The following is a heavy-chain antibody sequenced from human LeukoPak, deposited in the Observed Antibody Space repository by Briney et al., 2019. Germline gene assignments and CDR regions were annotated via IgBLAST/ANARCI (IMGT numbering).Heavy chain of an antibody. CDR3: ARVRGLYYYDSSQYFDY. D-gene: IGHD3-22*01. Sequence: WASGKVSCKASGYTFTSYGISWVRQAPGQGLEWMGWMSAYNGNTNYAQKLQGRVTMTTDTSTSTAYMELRSLRSDDTAVYYCARVRGLYYYDSSQYFDYWGQGTLVTVSS. CDR2: MSAYNGNT. V-gene: IGHV1-18*01. J-gene: IGHJ4*02. CDR1: GYTFTSYG.